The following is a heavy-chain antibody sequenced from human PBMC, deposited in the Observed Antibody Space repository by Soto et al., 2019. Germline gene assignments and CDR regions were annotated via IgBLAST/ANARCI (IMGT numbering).Heavy chain of an antibody. CDR1: GFSLSTSGVG. V-gene: IGHV2-5*02. CDR3: ANGVSGIGSFDI. D-gene: IGHD6-19*01. J-gene: IGHJ3*02. CDR2: IYWDDDK. Sequence: QITLKESGPTLVKPTQTLTLTCTFSGFSLSTSGVGVGWIRQPPGKALEWLALIYWDDDKRYSPSLKSRLTITKDTSKNQVVLRMTHMDPVDTATYYCANGVSGIGSFDIWSQGTMVTVSS.